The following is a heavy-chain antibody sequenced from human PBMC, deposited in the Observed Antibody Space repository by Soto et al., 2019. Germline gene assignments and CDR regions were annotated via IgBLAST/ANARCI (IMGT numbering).Heavy chain of an antibody. CDR3: AKRVKAYGDLDDGFDI. Sequence: GGSLRLSCATYGFTFGSYAMTWVRQAPGEGLEWVSSISGAGDYIYYADSVKGRFTISRDNSKGTLYLQMNSLRVEDTALYYCAKRVKAYGDLDDGFDIWGQGTMVTVSS. V-gene: IGHV3-23*01. D-gene: IGHD4-17*01. CDR1: GFTFGSYA. J-gene: IGHJ3*02. CDR2: ISGAGDYI.